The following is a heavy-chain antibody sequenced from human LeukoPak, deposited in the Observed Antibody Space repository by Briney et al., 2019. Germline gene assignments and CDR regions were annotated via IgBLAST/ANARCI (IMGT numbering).Heavy chain of an antibody. J-gene: IGHJ4*02. CDR2: IYHSGST. D-gene: IGHD3-22*01. Sequence: SETLSLTCAVSGYSISSGYYWGWIRQPPGKGLEWIGSIYHSGSTYYNPSLKSRVTISVDTSKNQFSLKLSSVTAADTAMYYCARMSLVVVITVFDYWGQGTLVTVSS. V-gene: IGHV4-38-2*01. CDR1: GYSISSGYY. CDR3: ARMSLVVVITVFDY.